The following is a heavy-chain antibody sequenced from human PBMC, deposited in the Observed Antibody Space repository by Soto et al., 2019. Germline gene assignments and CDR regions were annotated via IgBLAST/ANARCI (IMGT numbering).Heavy chain of an antibody. CDR1: GFTFSSYA. J-gene: IGHJ4*02. V-gene: IGHV3-30-3*01. CDR2: ISHDGSNK. D-gene: IGHD5-18*01. CDR3: ARDYSSYGPFDY. Sequence: GGSLRLSCAASGFTFSSYAMHWVRQAPGKGLEWVAVISHDGSNKYYADSVKGRFTISRDNAKNSLYLQMNSLRAEDTAVYYCARDYSSYGPFDYWGQGTLVTVSS.